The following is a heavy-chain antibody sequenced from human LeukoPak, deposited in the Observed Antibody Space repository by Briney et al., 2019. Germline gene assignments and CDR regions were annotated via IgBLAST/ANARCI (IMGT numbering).Heavy chain of an antibody. J-gene: IGHJ4*02. CDR1: GFAFTDFT. CDR3: ARDQGRELSPFEY. V-gene: IGHV3-21*04. D-gene: IGHD1-7*01. Sequence: GGSLRLSCGGSGFAFTDFTMNWVRQAPGKGLEWVSSVSPSSSYKTYADSVAGRFTISRDNAKNSLYLQMNTLRAEDTAIYYCARDQGRELSPFEYWGQGTLVTASS. CDR2: VSPSSSYK.